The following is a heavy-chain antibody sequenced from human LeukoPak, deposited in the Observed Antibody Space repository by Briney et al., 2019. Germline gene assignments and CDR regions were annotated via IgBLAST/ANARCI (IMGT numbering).Heavy chain of an antibody. CDR3: ARAVAGRPNYFDY. CDR2: IYYSGST. V-gene: IGHV4-59*08. Sequence: PSETLSLTCTVSGGSISSYYWSWIRQPPGKGLEWIGYIYYSGSTNYNPSLKSRVTISVDTSKNQFSLKLSSVTAADTAVYYCARAVAGRPNYFDYWGQGTLVTVSS. CDR1: GGSISSYY. J-gene: IGHJ4*02. D-gene: IGHD6-19*01.